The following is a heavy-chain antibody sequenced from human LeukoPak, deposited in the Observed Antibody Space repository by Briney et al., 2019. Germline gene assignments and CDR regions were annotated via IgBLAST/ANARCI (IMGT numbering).Heavy chain of an antibody. D-gene: IGHD3-10*01. CDR3: ARSYYYGSGSYYRDVYFDY. CDR2: IRYDGSNK. CDR1: GFTFSDYY. V-gene: IGHV3-33*08. J-gene: IGHJ4*02. Sequence: GGSLRLSCAASGFTFSDYYMSWIRQAPGKGLEWVAFIRYDGSNKYYADSVKGRFTISRDNSKNTLYLQMNSLRAEDTAVYYCARSYYYGSGSYYRDVYFDYWGQGTLVTVSS.